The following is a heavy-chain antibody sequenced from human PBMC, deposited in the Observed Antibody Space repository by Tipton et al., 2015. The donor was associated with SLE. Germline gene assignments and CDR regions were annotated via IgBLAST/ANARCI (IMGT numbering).Heavy chain of an antibody. CDR1: GGSISSGSYY. Sequence: LRLSCTVSGGSISSGSYYWSWIRQPAGKGLEWIGRIYTSGSTNYNPSLKSRVTISVDTSKNQFSLKLSSVTAADTAVYYCARGLIGYCSSTSCHRGYYYYYMDVWGKGTTVTVSS. J-gene: IGHJ6*03. CDR2: IYTSGST. V-gene: IGHV4-61*02. CDR3: ARGLIGYCSSTSCHRGYYYYYMDV. D-gene: IGHD2-2*01.